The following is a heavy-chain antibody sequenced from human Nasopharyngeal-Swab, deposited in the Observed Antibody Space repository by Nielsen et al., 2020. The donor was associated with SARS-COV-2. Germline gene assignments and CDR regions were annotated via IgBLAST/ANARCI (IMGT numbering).Heavy chain of an antibody. CDR1: GFTFSDYY. D-gene: IGHD2-15*01. CDR3: ARDNAIVVVVAATLNY. Sequence: GESLKISCAASGFTFSDYYMSWIRQAPGKGLEWVSYISSSGSTIYYADSVKGRFTISRDNSKNTLYLQMNSMRAEDTAVYYCARDNAIVVVVAATLNYWGQGTLVTVSS. V-gene: IGHV3-11*04. CDR2: ISSSGSTI. J-gene: IGHJ4*02.